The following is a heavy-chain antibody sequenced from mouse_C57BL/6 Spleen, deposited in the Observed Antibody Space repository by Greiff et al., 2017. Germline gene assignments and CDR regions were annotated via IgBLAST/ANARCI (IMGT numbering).Heavy chain of an antibody. CDR3: ARPITTVVATDFDV. D-gene: IGHD1-1*01. Sequence: EVKLMESGGGLVKPGGSLKLSCAASGFTFSDYGMHWVRQAPEKGLEWVAYISSGSSTIYYADTVKGRFTISRDNAKNTLFLQMTSLRSENTAMYYCARPITTVVATDFDVWGTGTTVTVSS. V-gene: IGHV5-17*01. CDR2: ISSGSSTI. CDR1: GFTFSDYG. J-gene: IGHJ1*03.